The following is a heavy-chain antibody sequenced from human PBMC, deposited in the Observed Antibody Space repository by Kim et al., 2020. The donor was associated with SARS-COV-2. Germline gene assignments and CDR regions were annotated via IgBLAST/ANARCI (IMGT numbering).Heavy chain of an antibody. CDR3: ARVDSSYYYGSGSYSGFDY. D-gene: IGHD3-10*01. CDR1: GGSISSYY. CDR2: IYYSGST. V-gene: IGHV4-59*13. J-gene: IGHJ4*02. Sequence: ETLSLTCTVSGGSISSYYWSWIRQPPGKGLEWIGYIYYSGSTNYNPSLKSRVTISVDTSKNQFSLKLSSVTAADTAVYYCARVDSSYYYGSGSYSGFDYWGQGTLVTVSS.